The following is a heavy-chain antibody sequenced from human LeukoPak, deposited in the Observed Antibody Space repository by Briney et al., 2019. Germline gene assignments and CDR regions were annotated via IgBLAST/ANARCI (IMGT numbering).Heavy chain of an antibody. Sequence: GGSLRLSCAASGFTLENYWMSWVRQAPGKGPEWVANIKQDGSVEHYLDSVKGRFTISRDHAKNSLILQMNSLRAEDTAVYYCARWAGVTDHWGQGTLVTVSS. CDR2: IKQDGSVE. D-gene: IGHD5-18*01. CDR1: GFTLENYW. V-gene: IGHV3-7*01. J-gene: IGHJ4*02. CDR3: ARWAGVTDH.